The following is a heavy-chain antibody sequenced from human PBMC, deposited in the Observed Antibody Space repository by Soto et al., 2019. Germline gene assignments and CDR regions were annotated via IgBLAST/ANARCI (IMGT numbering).Heavy chain of an antibody. V-gene: IGHV3-21*01. J-gene: IGHJ4*02. D-gene: IGHD2-2*01. CDR2: ISSSSSYI. CDR3: ATLSCHQFDY. Sequence: EVQLVESGGGLVKPGGSLRLSCAASGFTFSSYSMNWVRQAPGKGLEWVSSISSSSSYIYYADSVKGRFTISRDNAKNSLYLQMNSLRAEDTAVYYCATLSCHQFDYWGQGTLVTVSS. CDR1: GFTFSSYS.